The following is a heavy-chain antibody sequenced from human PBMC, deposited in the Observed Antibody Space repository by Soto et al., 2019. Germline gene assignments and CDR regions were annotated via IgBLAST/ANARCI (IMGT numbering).Heavy chain of an antibody. V-gene: IGHV1-18*01. CDR2: ISAYNGNT. CDR3: ARVSDDYSEYVPKY. D-gene: IGHD4-17*01. Sequence: GASVKVSCKASGYIFTSFRFIWVRQAPGQGLEWMGWISAYNGNTNYAQNLQGRVTMTTDTSTNTAYMELRSLRSDDTAVYYCARVSDDYSEYVPKYWGQGTLVTVS. CDR1: GYIFTSFR. J-gene: IGHJ4*02.